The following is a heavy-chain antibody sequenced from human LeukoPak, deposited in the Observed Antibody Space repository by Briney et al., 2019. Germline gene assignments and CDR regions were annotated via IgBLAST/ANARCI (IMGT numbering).Heavy chain of an antibody. CDR2: IYYSGST. V-gene: IGHV4-31*03. CDR1: GGSVNRGGYY. D-gene: IGHD2-2*01. J-gene: IGHJ4*02. Sequence: PSETLSLTCTVSGGSVNRGGYYWSWIRQHPGKGLEWIGYIYYSGSTYYNPSLKSRVSISVDTSKNQFSLKLSSVTAADTAVYYCAGAGPSYCSSTSCYADYWGQGTLVTVSS. CDR3: AGAGPSYCSSTSCYADY.